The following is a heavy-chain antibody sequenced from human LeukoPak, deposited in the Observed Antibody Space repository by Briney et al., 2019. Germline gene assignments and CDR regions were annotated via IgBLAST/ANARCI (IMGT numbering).Heavy chain of an antibody. CDR2: INSDGSTT. CDR3: ARGGPIDY. V-gene: IGHV3-74*01. J-gene: IGHJ4*02. Sequence: TGGSLRLCCAASGCTFSSNWMYWVRQAPGKGLVWVSRINSDGSTTSYVDSVKGRFTISRDNAKSTLYLQMNSLRAEDTAVYYCARGGPIDYWGQGTLVTVSS. CDR1: GCTFSSNW.